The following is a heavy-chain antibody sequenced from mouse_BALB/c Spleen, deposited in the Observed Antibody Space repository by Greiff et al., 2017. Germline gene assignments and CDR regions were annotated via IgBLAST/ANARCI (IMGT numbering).Heavy chain of an antibody. CDR1: GYTFTSYT. D-gene: IGHD2-1*01. V-gene: IGHV1-4*02. J-gene: IGHJ3*01. CDR2: INPSSGYT. CDR3: ARPYGNYLAWFAY. Sequence: QVQLKESAAELARPGASVKMSCKASGYTFTSYTMHWVKQRPGQGLEWIGYINPSSGYTEYNQKFKDKTTLTADKSSSTAYMQLSSLTSEDSAVYYCARPYGNYLAWFAYWGQGTLVTVSA.